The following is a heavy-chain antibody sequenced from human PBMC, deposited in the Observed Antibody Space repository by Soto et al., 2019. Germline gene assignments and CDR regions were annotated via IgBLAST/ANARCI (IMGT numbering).Heavy chain of an antibody. V-gene: IGHV4-4*07. CDR2: IYTSGST. Sequence: SETLPLTWTVAGGSISSYYGSWIRQPAGKGLEWIGRIYTSGSTNYNPSLKSRVTMSVDTSKNQFSLKLSSVTGADTAVYYCASDGYYDSSGYYPTWFALWGQGTLVTVSS. CDR3: ASDGYYDSSGYYPTWFAL. CDR1: GGSISSYY. D-gene: IGHD3-22*01. J-gene: IGHJ5*02.